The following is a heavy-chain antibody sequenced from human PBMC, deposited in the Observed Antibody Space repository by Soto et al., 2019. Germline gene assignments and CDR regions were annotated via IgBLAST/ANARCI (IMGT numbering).Heavy chain of an antibody. Sequence: PSETLSLTCTVSGGSVSSGSYYWSWIRQPPGKGLEWIGYIYYSGSTNYNPSLKSRVTISVDTSKNQFSLKLSSVTAADTAVYYCARANGLTYYYDSSGFDYWGQGTLVTVS. CDR1: GGSVSSGSYY. V-gene: IGHV4-61*01. J-gene: IGHJ4*02. D-gene: IGHD3-22*01. CDR3: ARANGLTYYYDSSGFDY. CDR2: IYYSGST.